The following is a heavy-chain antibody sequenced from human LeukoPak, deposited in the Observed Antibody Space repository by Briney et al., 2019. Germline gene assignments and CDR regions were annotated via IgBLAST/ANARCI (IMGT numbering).Heavy chain of an antibody. D-gene: IGHD5-24*01. CDR2: IYHSGST. CDR1: GGSISSGGYY. Sequence: SETLSLTCTVSGGSISSGGYYWSWIRQPPGKGLEWIGYIYHSGSTYYNPTLKSRVTISVDRSKKQFSLKLSSVAAADTAVYYCAREGDGYKTFDYWGQGTLVTVSS. V-gene: IGHV4-30-2*01. CDR3: AREGDGYKTFDY. J-gene: IGHJ4*02.